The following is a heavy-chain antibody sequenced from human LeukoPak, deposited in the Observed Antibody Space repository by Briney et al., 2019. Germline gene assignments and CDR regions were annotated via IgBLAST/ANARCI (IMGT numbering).Heavy chain of an antibody. D-gene: IGHD4-17*01. Sequence: SETLSLTCAVPGVSSDDYYWAWVRQTPGKGLEWIGEINHSGYTNDSPSLKSRVTLSIDTSKKQFSLNLRSVTVADAGIYYCARMTTGHDYWGQGTLVTVSS. J-gene: IGHJ4*02. CDR3: ARMTTGHDY. CDR1: GVSSDDYY. CDR2: INHSGYT. V-gene: IGHV4-34*01.